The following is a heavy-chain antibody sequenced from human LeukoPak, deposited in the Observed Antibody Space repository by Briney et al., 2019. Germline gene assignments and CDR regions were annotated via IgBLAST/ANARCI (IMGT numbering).Heavy chain of an antibody. CDR3: ARELFVAARPGAYYYYMDV. CDR2: MNPNSGNT. Sequence: ASVKVSCKASGYTFTSYDINWVRQATGQGLEWMGWMNPNSGNTGYAQKFQSRVTITRNTSISTAYMELSSLRSEDTAVYYCARELFVAARPGAYYYYMDVWGKGTTVTVSS. D-gene: IGHD6-6*01. V-gene: IGHV1-8*03. CDR1: GYTFTSYD. J-gene: IGHJ6*03.